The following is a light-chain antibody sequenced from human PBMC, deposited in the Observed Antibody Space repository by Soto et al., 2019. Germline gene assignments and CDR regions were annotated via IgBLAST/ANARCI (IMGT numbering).Light chain of an antibody. CDR3: QSYHSGNVV. V-gene: IGLV6-57*04. CDR1: SGSIASNY. Sequence: NFMLTQPHSVSESPGKTVTISCTRSSGSIASNYVQWYQQRPGSAPNPVIYEDNERPSGVPDRFSGSIDSSSNSASLTISGLKTDDEADYYCQSYHSGNVVFGGGTKLTVL. CDR2: EDN. J-gene: IGLJ2*01.